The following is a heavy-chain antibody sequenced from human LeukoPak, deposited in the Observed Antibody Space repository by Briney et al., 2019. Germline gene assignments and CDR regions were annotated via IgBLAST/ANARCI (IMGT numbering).Heavy chain of an antibody. D-gene: IGHD6-6*01. Sequence: SETLSLTCTVSGGSISSYYWSWIRQPPGKGLEWIGYIYYSGSTNYNPSLKSRVTISVDTSKNQFSLKLSSVTAADTAVYYCARYSGSYSSKFDYWGQGTLVAVSS. CDR2: IYYSGST. V-gene: IGHV4-59*01. J-gene: IGHJ4*02. CDR1: GGSISSYY. CDR3: ARYSGSYSSKFDY.